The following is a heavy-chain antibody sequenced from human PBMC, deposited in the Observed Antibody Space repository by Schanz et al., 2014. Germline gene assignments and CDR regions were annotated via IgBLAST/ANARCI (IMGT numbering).Heavy chain of an antibody. CDR3: ARSEMDRGVIWGY. V-gene: IGHV3-7*01. J-gene: IGHJ4*02. Sequence: EVQLVESGGGLVQPGESLRVSCAASGFTFSNYWMSWVRQAPGKGLEWVANIRQEGSEKYYVDSVKGRFTVSRDDAKNSLYLQMNSLRVEDTAVCYCARSEMDRGVIWGYWGQGTLVTVSS. CDR2: IRQEGSEK. D-gene: IGHD3-10*01. CDR1: GFTFSNYW.